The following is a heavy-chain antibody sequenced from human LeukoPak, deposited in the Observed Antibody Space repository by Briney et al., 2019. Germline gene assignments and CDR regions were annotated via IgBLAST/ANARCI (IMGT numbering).Heavy chain of an antibody. J-gene: IGHJ1*01. CDR3: AKSSDSSGYSSAEYFQH. D-gene: IGHD3-22*01. CDR2: ISSGSSTI. V-gene: IGHV3-48*01. Sequence: GGSLRLSCAASGFTFSSYSMHWVRQAPGKXLEWVSYISSGSSTIYYADSVKGRFTISRGNSKNTLYLQMNSLRAEDTAVYYCAKSSDSSGYSSAEYFQHWGQGTLVTVSS. CDR1: GFTFSSYS.